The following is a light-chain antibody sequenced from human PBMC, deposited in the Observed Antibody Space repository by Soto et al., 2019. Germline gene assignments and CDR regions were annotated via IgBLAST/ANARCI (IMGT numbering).Light chain of an antibody. CDR1: QSVTANY. V-gene: IGKV3-20*01. J-gene: IGKJ1*01. CDR2: AAS. Sequence: EIALTQSPGTLSLSPGERATLSCRASQSVTANYLAWYQQKPGQAPRLLIYAASIGATGVPDRFSGSGSGTDFTLTTSRLEPEDFAVYYCLQYGVPLWTFGQGTKV. CDR3: LQYGVPLWT.